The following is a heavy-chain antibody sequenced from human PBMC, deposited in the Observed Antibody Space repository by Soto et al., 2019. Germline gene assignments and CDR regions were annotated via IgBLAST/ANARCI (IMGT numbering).Heavy chain of an antibody. Sequence: EVQLLDSGGGLVQPGGSLRLSCAASGFPLRTYAMSWVRQAPGKGLDWVSTIGGSDGGTYYADSVKGRFTISRDNSKNTLYLQMNSLRAEDTAVYYCARVEMATIHFDYWGQGTLVTVSS. CDR3: ARVEMATIHFDY. CDR1: GFPLRTYA. J-gene: IGHJ4*02. D-gene: IGHD5-12*01. V-gene: IGHV3-23*01. CDR2: IGGSDGGT.